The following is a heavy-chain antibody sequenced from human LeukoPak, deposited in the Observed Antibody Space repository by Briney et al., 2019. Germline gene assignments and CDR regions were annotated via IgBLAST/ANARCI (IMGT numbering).Heavy chain of an antibody. J-gene: IGHJ6*03. D-gene: IGHD6-13*01. CDR1: GFTFSSYA. Sequence: GGSLRLSCAASGFTFSSYAMSWVRQAPGKGLEWVSAISGSGGSTYYADSVKGRFTISRDNSKNTLYLQMNSLRAEDTAVYYCAKDQQQLVLHYYYMDVWGKGTTVTVSS. CDR2: ISGSGGST. CDR3: AKDQQQLVLHYYYMDV. V-gene: IGHV3-23*01.